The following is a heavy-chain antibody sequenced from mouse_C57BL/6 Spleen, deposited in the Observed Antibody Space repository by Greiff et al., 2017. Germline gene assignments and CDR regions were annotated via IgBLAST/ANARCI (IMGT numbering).Heavy chain of an antibody. CDR3: ASDDYDSYYYAMDY. CDR2: IYPRSGNT. CDR1: GYTFTSYG. J-gene: IGHJ4*01. V-gene: IGHV1-81*01. Sequence: QVQLQQSGAELARPGASVKLSCKASGYTFTSYGISWVKQRPGQGLEWIGEIYPRSGNTYYNEKFKGKATLTADKSSSTAYMELRSLTSEDSAVYFCASDDYDSYYYAMDYWGQGTSVTVSS. D-gene: IGHD2-4*01.